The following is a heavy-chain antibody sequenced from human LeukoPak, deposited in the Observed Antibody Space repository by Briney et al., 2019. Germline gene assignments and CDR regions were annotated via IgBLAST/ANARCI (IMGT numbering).Heavy chain of an antibody. CDR3: GREVPGGTTSLDC. Sequence: GGSLRLSCAASGFTFSSYWMSWIRQAPGKGLEWVANIKEDGSDKNYVDSVRGRFTISRDNAKNALYLQMSSLRAEDTAVYYCGREVPGGTTSLDCWGQGTVVTVSS. CDR2: IKEDGSDK. J-gene: IGHJ4*02. CDR1: GFTFSSYW. V-gene: IGHV3-7*04. D-gene: IGHD1-7*01.